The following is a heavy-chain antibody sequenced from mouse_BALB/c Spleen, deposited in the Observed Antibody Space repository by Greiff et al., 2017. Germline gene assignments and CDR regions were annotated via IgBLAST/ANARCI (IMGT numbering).Heavy chain of an antibody. J-gene: IGHJ2*01. CDR3: ARGYGNYFDY. CDR2: ISSGGST. V-gene: IGHV5-6-5*01. CDR1: GFTFSSYA. Sequence: EVKVVESGGGLVKPGGSLKLSCAASGFTFSSYAMSWVRQTPEKRLEWVASISSGGSTYYPASVKGRFTISRDNARNILYLQMSSLRSEDTAMYYCARGYGNYFDYWGQGTTLTVSS. D-gene: IGHD2-10*02.